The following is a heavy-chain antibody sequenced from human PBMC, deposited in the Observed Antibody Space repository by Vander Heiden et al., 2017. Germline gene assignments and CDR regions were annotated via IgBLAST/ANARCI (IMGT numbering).Heavy chain of an antibody. CDR3: TRTGGGDY. D-gene: IGHD2-15*01. CDR2: SYYRSRWYT. V-gene: IGHV6-1*01. J-gene: IGHJ4*02. Sequence: QVQLQQSGPGLVKPSQTLSVPCAISGDSVSSNSAAWNWIRQSPSRGLEWLGRSYYRSRWYTEYAASVRSRITINPDTSKNQLSLQLNSVTPEDTAVYYCTRTGGGDYWGQGTLVTVSS. CDR1: GDSVSSNSAA.